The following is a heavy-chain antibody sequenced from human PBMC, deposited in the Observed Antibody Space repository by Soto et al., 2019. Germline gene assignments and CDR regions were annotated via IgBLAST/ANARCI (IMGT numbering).Heavy chain of an antibody. Sequence: SLRLSCAASGFTFSSYSMNWVRQAPGKGLEWVSYISSSSTIYYADSVKGRFTISRDNAKNSLYLQMNSLRAEDTAVYYCARARDIVVVVAYLFDYWGQGTLVTVSS. D-gene: IGHD2-15*01. CDR2: ISSSSTI. CDR3: ARARDIVVVVAYLFDY. V-gene: IGHV3-48*01. J-gene: IGHJ4*02. CDR1: GFTFSSYS.